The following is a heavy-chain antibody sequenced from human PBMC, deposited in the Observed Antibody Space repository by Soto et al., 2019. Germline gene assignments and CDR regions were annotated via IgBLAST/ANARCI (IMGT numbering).Heavy chain of an antibody. V-gene: IGHV3-73*01. CDR1: GFTFMGSA. Sequence: PGGSLRLSCAASGFTFMGSAMHWVRRASGKGLEWVGGIKSKANSYATAYAASVKGRFTISRDDSKNTAYLQMNSLKTEDTAVYYCTRDEYYYDSSGYLYYFDYWGQGTLVTVSS. CDR3: TRDEYYYDSSGYLYYFDY. D-gene: IGHD3-22*01. J-gene: IGHJ4*02. CDR2: IKSKANSYAT.